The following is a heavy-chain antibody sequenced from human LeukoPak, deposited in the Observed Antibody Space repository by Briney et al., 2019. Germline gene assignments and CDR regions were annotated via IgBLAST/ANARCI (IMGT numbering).Heavy chain of an antibody. Sequence: PSETLSLTCAVYGGPFSGYYWSWIRQPPGKGLEWIGEINHSGSTNYNPSLKSRVTISVDTSKNQFSLKLSSVTAADTAVYYCARGGYDFWSGYYIGWGQGTLVTVSS. J-gene: IGHJ4*02. CDR2: INHSGST. V-gene: IGHV4-34*01. D-gene: IGHD3-3*01. CDR1: GGPFSGYY. CDR3: ARGGYDFWSGYYIG.